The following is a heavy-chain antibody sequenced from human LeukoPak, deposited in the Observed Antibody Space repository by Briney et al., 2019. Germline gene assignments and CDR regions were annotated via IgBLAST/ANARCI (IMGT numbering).Heavy chain of an antibody. CDR3: ATPYYIDGSGYCRN. Sequence: PGGSLRLSCAASGFTFSNYWMHWVRQAPGKGLVWVSRINSDGINTSYADSVKGRFTISRDNSKNTLYLQMNSLRAEDTAVYYCATPYYIDGSGYCRNWGQGALVSVSS. V-gene: IGHV3-74*01. CDR2: INSDGINT. J-gene: IGHJ4*02. D-gene: IGHD3-22*01. CDR1: GFTFSNYW.